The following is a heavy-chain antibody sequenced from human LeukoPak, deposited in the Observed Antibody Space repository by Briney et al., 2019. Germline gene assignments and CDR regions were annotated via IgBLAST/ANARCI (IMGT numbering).Heavy chain of an antibody. D-gene: IGHD6-19*01. CDR2: ISSSSSTI. V-gene: IGHV3-48*01. CDR1: GFTFSSYS. J-gene: IGHJ4*02. Sequence: PGGSLRLSCAASGFTFSSYSMNWVRQAPGKGLEWVSYISSSSSTIYYADSVKGRFTISRDNAKNSLYLQMNSLRAEDTAVYYCAKDSVAVAVMFDYWGQGTLVTVSS. CDR3: AKDSVAVAVMFDY.